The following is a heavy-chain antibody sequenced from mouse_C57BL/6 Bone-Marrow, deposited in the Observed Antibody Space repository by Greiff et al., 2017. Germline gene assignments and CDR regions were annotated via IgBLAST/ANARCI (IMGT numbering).Heavy chain of an antibody. CDR2: ISSGSSTI. CDR1: GFTFSDYG. CDR3: ARYSTPYFDY. D-gene: IGHD2-5*01. Sequence: EVMLVESGGGLVKPGGSLKLSCAASGFTFSDYGMHWVRQAPEKGLEWVAYISSGSSTIYYADTVKGRFTISRDNAKNTLFLQMTSLRSEDTAMYYCARYSTPYFDYWGQGTTLTVSS. J-gene: IGHJ2*01. V-gene: IGHV5-17*01.